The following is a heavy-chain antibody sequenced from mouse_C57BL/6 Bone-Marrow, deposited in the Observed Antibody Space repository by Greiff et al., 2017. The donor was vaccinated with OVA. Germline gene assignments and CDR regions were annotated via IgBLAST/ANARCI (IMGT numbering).Heavy chain of an antibody. D-gene: IGHD1-1*01. V-gene: IGHV5-9*01. CDR2: ISGGGNT. CDR1: GFTFSSYT. J-gene: IGHJ3*01. CDR3: ARHFYYGSTFAY. Sequence: EVQLVESGGGLVKPGGSLKLSCAASGFTFSSYTMSWVRQTPEKRLEWVATISGGGNTYYPDSVKGRFTISRDNAKNTLYLQMSSLRSEDTALYYCARHFYYGSTFAYWGQERLVTVSA.